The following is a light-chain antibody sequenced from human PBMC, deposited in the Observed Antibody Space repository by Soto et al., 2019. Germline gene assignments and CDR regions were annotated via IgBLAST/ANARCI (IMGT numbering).Light chain of an antibody. Sequence: IVMTQSPLSLPVTPGEPAPISCRASQSLLHSNGYNYLDWYLQKPGQSPQLLIYLGSNRASGVPDRFSGSGSGTDFTLKISRVEAEDVGVYYCMQALQTPITFGQGTRLEIK. CDR3: MQALQTPIT. J-gene: IGKJ5*01. CDR2: LGS. CDR1: QSLLHSNGYNY. V-gene: IGKV2-28*01.